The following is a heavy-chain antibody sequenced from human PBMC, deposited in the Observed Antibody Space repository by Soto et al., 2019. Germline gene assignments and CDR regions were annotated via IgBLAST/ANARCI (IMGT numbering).Heavy chain of an antibody. CDR1: GFTFSGSA. CDR3: TRQDRKPYYYGMDV. CDR2: IRSKANSYAT. J-gene: IGHJ6*02. V-gene: IGHV3-73*02. Sequence: EVQLVESGGGLVQPGGSLKLSCAASGFTFSGSAMHRVRQASGKGLEWVGRIRSKANSYATAYAASVKGRFTISRDDSKNTAHLQMNSLKTEDTAVYYCTRQDRKPYYYGMDVWGQGTTVTVSS.